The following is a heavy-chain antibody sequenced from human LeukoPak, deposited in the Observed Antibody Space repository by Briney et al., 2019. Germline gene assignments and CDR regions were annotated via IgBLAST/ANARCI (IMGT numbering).Heavy chain of an antibody. D-gene: IGHD2-2*01. Sequence: SETLSPTCTVSGGSISSSSYYWGWIRQPPGKGLEGIGSIYYSGSTYYNPSRNSRVTMSVDTSKNQFSLKLSSVTAADTAVYYCARAPGRYCSSTSCSNWFDPWGQGTLVTVSS. CDR1: GGSISSSSYY. J-gene: IGHJ5*02. V-gene: IGHV4-39*07. CDR2: IYYSGST. CDR3: ARAPGRYCSSTSCSNWFDP.